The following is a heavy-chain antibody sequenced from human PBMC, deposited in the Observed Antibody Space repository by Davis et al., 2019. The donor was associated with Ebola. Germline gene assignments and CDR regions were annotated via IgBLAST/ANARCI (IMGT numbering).Heavy chain of an antibody. CDR1: GYTFTNHY. J-gene: IGHJ4*02. CDR2: INPRGGST. D-gene: IGHD3-22*01. CDR3: ARDKRYSDDSGPTGE. V-gene: IGHV1-46*01. Sequence: ASVKVSCKASGYTFTNHYLHWVRQAPGQGLEWMGLINPRGGSTRYAQKFQGRLTVTRDTSTSTVSMALSKLRTEDTAINYCARDKRYSDDSGPTGEWGQGTLVTVSS.